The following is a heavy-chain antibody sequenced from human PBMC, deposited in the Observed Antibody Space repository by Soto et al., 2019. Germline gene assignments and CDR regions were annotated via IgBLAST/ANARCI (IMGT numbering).Heavy chain of an antibody. D-gene: IGHD6-19*01. V-gene: IGHV1-2*04. J-gene: IGHJ6*02. CDR2: INPNSGGT. Sequence: QVQLVQSGAEVKKPGASVKVSCKASGYTFTAYYIHWVRQAPGQGLEWVGWINPNSGGTNYARKFQGWVTMTTDTSISTAYMELSRLTSDDTAVYYCARDRVSGNRANYYYYGMDVWGQGTTITVSS. CDR3: ARDRVSGNRANYYYYGMDV. CDR1: GYTFTAYY.